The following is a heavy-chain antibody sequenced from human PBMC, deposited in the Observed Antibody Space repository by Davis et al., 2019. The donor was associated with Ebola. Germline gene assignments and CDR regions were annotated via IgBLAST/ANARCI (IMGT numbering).Heavy chain of an antibody. J-gene: IGHJ6*04. CDR1: GFMFSNYV. Sequence: GESLKISCAASGFMFSNYVMSWVRRAPGKGLEWVSTLGLSADTFYADSVKGRFTISRDNSKNTLHLQMNSLRVEDTAIYYCAKGGSGWPSDYSYGMGVWGKGTTVTVSS. CDR3: AKGGSGWPSDYSYGMGV. CDR2: LGLSADT. D-gene: IGHD6-19*01. V-gene: IGHV3-23*01.